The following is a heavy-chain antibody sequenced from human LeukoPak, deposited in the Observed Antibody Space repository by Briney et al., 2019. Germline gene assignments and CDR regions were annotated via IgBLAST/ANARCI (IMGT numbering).Heavy chain of an antibody. CDR1: GFTVSSNY. CDR2: IYSGGST. V-gene: IGHV3-53*04. Sequence: GGSLRLSCAASGFTVSSNYMSWVRQAPGKGLEWVSVIYSGGSTYYADSVKGRFTISRHNSKNTLYLQMNSLRAEDTAVYYCARAKYSSSSSPFDYWGQGTLVTVSS. CDR3: ARAKYSSSSSPFDY. D-gene: IGHD6-6*01. J-gene: IGHJ4*02.